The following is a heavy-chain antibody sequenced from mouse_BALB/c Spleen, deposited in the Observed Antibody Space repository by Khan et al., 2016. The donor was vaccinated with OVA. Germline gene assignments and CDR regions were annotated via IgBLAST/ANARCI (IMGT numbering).Heavy chain of an antibody. CDR2: VSTGGSYT. V-gene: IGHV5-6*01. J-gene: IGHJ3*01. CDR3: TRLAYYYDSEGFAY. CDR1: GFTFSTYG. D-gene: IGHD1-1*01. Sequence: EVELVESGGDLVKPGGSLKLSCAASGFTFSTYGMSWVRQAPDKRLEWVATVSTGGSYTYYPASVKGRFTISRDNAKNTLYLQMSGLRSEDTAMFYSTRLAYYYDSEGFAYWGQGTLVTVSA.